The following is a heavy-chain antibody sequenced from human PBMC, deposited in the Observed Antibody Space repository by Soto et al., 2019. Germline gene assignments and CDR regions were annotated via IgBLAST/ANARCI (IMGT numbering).Heavy chain of an antibody. V-gene: IGHV1-18*01. CDR1: GYTFTTSV. D-gene: IGHD3-3*01. CDR2: ISTDNGNT. CDR3: ARDQGITTFGVYSMYYYGMDV. Sequence: QVHLVQSGAEVKKPGASVKVSCKASGYTFTTSVIRWVRQAPGQGLEWMGWISTDNGNTNYAQHLQGRVSMTTDTPTSTAYMDLRRLRSDDTAVYYCARDQGITTFGVYSMYYYGMDVWGQGTTVTVSS. J-gene: IGHJ6*02.